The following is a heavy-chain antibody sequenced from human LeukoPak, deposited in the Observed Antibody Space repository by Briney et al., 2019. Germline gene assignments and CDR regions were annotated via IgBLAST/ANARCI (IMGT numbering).Heavy chain of an antibody. CDR1: GFTFSNYW. J-gene: IGHJ4*02. CDR2: IKEDGSEK. D-gene: IGHD5-12*01. V-gene: IGHV3-7*01. Sequence: GGSLRLSCAASGFTFSNYWMSWVRQAPGKGLEWVANIKEDGSEKYYVDSVKGRFTISRDNAKNSLYLQMNSLRAEDTAVYYCARSYGGYVRSFDYWGQGALVTVSS. CDR3: ARSYGGYVRSFDY.